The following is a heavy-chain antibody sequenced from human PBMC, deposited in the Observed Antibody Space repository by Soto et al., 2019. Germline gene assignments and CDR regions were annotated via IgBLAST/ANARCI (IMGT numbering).Heavy chain of an antibody. V-gene: IGHV3-23*01. J-gene: IGHJ4*02. CDR3: AKDGYCSSTSCYWSY. CDR1: GFTFTSYA. Sequence: LRLSCVASGFTFTSYAMSWVRQAPGKGLEWVSGISDSGGRTDYADSVKGRFTISRDNSKNTLYLQMNSLKAEDTAIYYCAKDGYCSSTSCYWSYWGQGTVVTVSS. D-gene: IGHD2-2*03. CDR2: ISDSGGRT.